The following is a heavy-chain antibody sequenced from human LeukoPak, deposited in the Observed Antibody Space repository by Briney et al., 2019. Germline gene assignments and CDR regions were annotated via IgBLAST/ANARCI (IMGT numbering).Heavy chain of an antibody. D-gene: IGHD6-19*01. CDR2: IKQDGSEK. V-gene: IGHV3-7*01. CDR3: ARESSGWFPYYFDY. CDR1: GFTFSSYW. J-gene: IGHJ4*02. Sequence: GGSLRLSCAASGFTFSSYWMSWVRQAPGKGLEWVANIKQDGSEKYYVDSVKGRFTISRDNAKNSLYLQMNSLRAEDTAVYYCARESSGWFPYYFDYWGQGPRSPSPQ.